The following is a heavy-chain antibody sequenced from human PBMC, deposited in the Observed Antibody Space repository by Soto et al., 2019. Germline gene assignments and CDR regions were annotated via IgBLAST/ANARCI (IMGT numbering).Heavy chain of an antibody. CDR1: GFTFSSHG. Sequence: EVQLVESGGGLVQPGGSLRLSCAASGFTFSSHGMHWVRQAPGEGLEWVSYISNSSSIIYYADSVKGRFTISRDKAKNTLYVKMNSLKAEETAVSYCVGGVITRGAALDSWGQGTLVTVSS. CDR2: ISNSSSII. CDR3: VGGVITRGAALDS. J-gene: IGHJ4*02. V-gene: IGHV3-48*01. D-gene: IGHD2-21*01.